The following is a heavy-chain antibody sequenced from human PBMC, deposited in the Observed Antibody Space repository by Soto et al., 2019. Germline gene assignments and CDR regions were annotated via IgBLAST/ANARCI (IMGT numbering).Heavy chain of an antibody. CDR2: IGSDGRST. V-gene: IGHV3-74*01. Sequence: PGGSLRLSCAASGFTFGSYWMHWVRQSPGKGLVWVSRIGSDGRSTNYAGSVKGRFTISRDNAKNTLYLQMNSLRAEDTAVYYCSVVLVADTRNSLGHWGPGTLVTVSS. CDR1: GFTFGSYW. J-gene: IGHJ4*02. D-gene: IGHD2-15*01. CDR3: SVVLVADTRNSLGH.